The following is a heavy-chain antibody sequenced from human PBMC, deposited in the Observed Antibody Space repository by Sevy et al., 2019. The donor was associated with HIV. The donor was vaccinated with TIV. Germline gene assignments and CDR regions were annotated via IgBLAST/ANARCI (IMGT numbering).Heavy chain of an antibody. CDR3: SRVDYYDSSGYYYYYGMDV. V-gene: IGHV4-31*03. CDR2: IYYSGST. CDR1: GGSISSGGYY. J-gene: IGHJ6*02. Sequence: SETLSLTCTVSGGSISSGGYYWSWIRQHPGKGLEWIGYIYYSGSTYYNPSLKSRVTISVDTSKNQFSLKLSSVTAADTAVYYWSRVDYYDSSGYYYYYGMDVWGQGTTVTVSS. D-gene: IGHD3-22*01.